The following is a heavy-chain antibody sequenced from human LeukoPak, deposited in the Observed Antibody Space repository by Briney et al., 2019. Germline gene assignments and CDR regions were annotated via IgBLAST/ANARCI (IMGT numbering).Heavy chain of an antibody. CDR2: IRSKASSYAT. CDR3: RAVAGKIDY. CDR1: GFTFSSYA. Sequence: GGSLRLSCAASGFTFSSYAMSWVRQAPGKGLEWVGRIRSKASSYATAYAASVKGRFTISRDDSKNTAYLQMNSLKTEDTAVYYCRAVAGKIDYWGQGTLVTVSS. V-gene: IGHV3-73*01. J-gene: IGHJ4*02. D-gene: IGHD6-19*01.